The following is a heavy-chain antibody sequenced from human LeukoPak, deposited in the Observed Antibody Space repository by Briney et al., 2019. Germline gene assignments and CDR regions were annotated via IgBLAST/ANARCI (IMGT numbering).Heavy chain of an antibody. J-gene: IGHJ4*02. CDR2: INHSGST. CDR3: ARFDYDSSDYGGFDY. Sequence: SETLSLTCAVYGGSFSSYYWSWIRQPPGKGLEWIGEINHSGSTNYNPPLKSRVTISVDTSKNQFSLKLSSVTAADTAVFYCARFDYDSSDYGGFDYWGQGTLVTVSS. CDR1: GGSFSSYY. D-gene: IGHD3-22*01. V-gene: IGHV4-34*01.